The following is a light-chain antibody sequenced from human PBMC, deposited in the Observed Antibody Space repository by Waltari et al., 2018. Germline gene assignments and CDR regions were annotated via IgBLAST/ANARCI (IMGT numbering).Light chain of an antibody. CDR2: AAS. Sequence: EILMTQSPPTQSVSPGERATLSCRASQSISRNLAWYQQKPGQAPRLLIYAASTRATGIPARFSGSGSGTEFTLTISSLQSEDFAVYYCQQYNNWRTFGQGTKLEIK. V-gene: IGKV3-15*01. J-gene: IGKJ2*01. CDR3: QQYNNWRT. CDR1: QSISRN.